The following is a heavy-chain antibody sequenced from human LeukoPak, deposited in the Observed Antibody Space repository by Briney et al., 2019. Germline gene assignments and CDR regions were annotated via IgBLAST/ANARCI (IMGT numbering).Heavy chain of an antibody. D-gene: IGHD6-19*01. CDR2: ISSSGSTI. CDR3: ARDLLFRGWYKVYYYYYMDV. J-gene: IGHJ6*03. V-gene: IGHV3-48*03. Sequence: PGGSLRLSCAASGFTFSSYEMNWVRQAPGKGLEWVSYISSSGSTIYYADSVKGRFTISRDNAKNSLYLQMNSLRAEDTAVYYCARDLLFRGWYKVYYYYYMDVWGKGTTVTISS. CDR1: GFTFSSYE.